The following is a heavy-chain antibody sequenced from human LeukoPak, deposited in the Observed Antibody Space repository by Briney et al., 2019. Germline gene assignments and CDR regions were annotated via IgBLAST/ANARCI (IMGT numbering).Heavy chain of an antibody. D-gene: IGHD2-21*02. CDR2: IIPIFGTA. CDR3: ARDADVYCGGDCYSYFDY. CDR1: GGTFSSYA. V-gene: IGHV1-69*05. J-gene: IGHJ4*02. Sequence: ASVKVSCKASGGTFSSYAISWVRQAPGQGLEWMGGIIPIFGTANYAQKFQGRVTITTDESTSTAYMELSSLRSEDTAVYYCARDADVYCGGDCYSYFDYWGQGTLVTVSS.